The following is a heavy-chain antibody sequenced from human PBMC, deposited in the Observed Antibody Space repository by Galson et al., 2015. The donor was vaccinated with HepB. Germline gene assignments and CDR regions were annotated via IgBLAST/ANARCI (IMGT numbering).Heavy chain of an antibody. CDR1: GGSISSYY. V-gene: IGHV4-59*08. D-gene: IGHD5-18*01. J-gene: IGHJ4*02. Sequence: TLSLTCTVSGGSISSYYWSWIRQPPGKGLEWIGYIYYSGSTNYNPSLKSRVTISVDTYTNQFSLMLSSVTAADTAVYYCARHRFPGYSYGNFDYWGQGTLVTVSS. CDR2: IYYSGST. CDR3: ARHRFPGYSYGNFDY.